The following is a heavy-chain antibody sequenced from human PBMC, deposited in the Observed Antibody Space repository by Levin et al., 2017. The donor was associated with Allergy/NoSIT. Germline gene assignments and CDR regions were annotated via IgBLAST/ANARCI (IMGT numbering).Heavy chain of an antibody. J-gene: IGHJ6*02. D-gene: IGHD1/OR15-1a*01. V-gene: IGHV3-21*01. CDR3: ARSHPLTGTTHFSYQDGMDV. CDR1: GFDFHIYI. CDR2: ITTGSNYK. Sequence: SCEASGFDFHIYIMNWVRQAPGKGLEWLSSITTGSNYKYYIDSVRGRFVISRDNGRNSLYLQMNSLRAEDTAVYYCARSHPLTGTTHFSYQDGMDVWGQGTTVTVSS.